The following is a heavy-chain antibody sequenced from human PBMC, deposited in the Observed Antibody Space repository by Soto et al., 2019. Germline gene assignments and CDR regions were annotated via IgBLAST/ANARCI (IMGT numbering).Heavy chain of an antibody. CDR1: GGSISSGDYY. D-gene: IGHD3-10*01. V-gene: IGHV4-30-4*01. Sequence: SETLSITCTVSGGSISSGDYYWSWIRQPPGKGLEWIGYINYSGSTYYNPSLKSRVTISVDTSKNQFSLKLSSVTAADTAVYYCARYYLWYGLQPGWFDLWSQGTLVTVSS. CDR2: INYSGST. CDR3: ARYYLWYGLQPGWFDL. J-gene: IGHJ5*02.